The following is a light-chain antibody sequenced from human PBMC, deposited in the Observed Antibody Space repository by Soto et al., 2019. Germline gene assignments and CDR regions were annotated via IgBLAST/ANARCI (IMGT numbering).Light chain of an antibody. J-gene: IGKJ4*01. CDR1: QDISNY. Sequence: DIQMTQSPSSLSASAGDRVTITCQASQDISNYLNWYQQKPGKAPKLLIYTASTLQSGVPSRFSGSGSGTEFTLTISSLQPEDFATYYCQQLTSYFPLTFGGGTKVDIK. CDR2: TAS. CDR3: QQLTSYFPLT. V-gene: IGKV1-9*01.